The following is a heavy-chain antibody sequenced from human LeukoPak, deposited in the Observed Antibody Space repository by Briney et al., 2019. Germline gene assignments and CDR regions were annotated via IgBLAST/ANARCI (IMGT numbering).Heavy chain of an antibody. CDR2: IWYDGSKD. Sequence: GGSLRLSCAASGFTFRRYGMHWVRQAPGKGLEWVAVIWYDGSKDYYADSAKGRFTISRDDSKNTLYLQMNSLKTEDTAVYYCTTDLVTMIVDGDAFDIWGQGTMVTVSS. V-gene: IGHV3-33*01. CDR3: TTDLVTMIVDGDAFDI. D-gene: IGHD3-22*01. J-gene: IGHJ3*02. CDR1: GFTFRRYG.